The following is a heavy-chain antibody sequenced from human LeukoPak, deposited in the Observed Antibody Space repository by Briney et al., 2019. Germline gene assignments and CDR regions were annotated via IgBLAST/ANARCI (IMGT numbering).Heavy chain of an antibody. CDR3: ARGSMGYYYGMDV. J-gene: IGHJ6*02. CDR2: ISSSSSYI. D-gene: IGHD5-24*01. CDR1: GFTFSSYS. Sequence: GGSLRLTCAASGFTFSSYSMNWVRQAPGKGLEWVSSISSSSSYIYYADSVKGRFTISRDNSKNTLYLQMNSLRAEDTAVYYCARGSMGYYYGMDVWGQGTTVTVSS. V-gene: IGHV3-21*04.